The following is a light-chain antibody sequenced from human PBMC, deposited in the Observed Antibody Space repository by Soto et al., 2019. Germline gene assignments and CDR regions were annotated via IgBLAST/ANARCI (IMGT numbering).Light chain of an antibody. V-gene: IGLV2-14*01. J-gene: IGLJ2*01. CDR3: SSYTSSSTLVV. CDR1: SSDVGGYNY. Sequence: QSVLTQPASVSGSPGQSITISCTGTSSDVGGYNYVSWYQQHPGKAPKLMIYEVINRPSGVSHRVSGSKSGNTASLTISGLQAEDEAHDYCSSYTSSSTLVVFGGGTKLTVL. CDR2: EVI.